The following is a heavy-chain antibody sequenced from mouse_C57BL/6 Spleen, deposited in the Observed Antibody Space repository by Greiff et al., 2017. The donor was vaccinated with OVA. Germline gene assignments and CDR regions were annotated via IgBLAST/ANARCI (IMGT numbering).Heavy chain of an antibody. D-gene: IGHD4-1*01. CDR2: IYPSDSET. Sequence: QVQLQQPGAELVRPGSSVKLSCKASGYTFTSYWMDWVKQRPGQGLEWIGNIYPSDSETHYNQKFKDKATLTVDKSSSTAYMQFSSLTSEDSAVYYCARYWDYFDYWGQGTTLTVSS. V-gene: IGHV1-61*01. J-gene: IGHJ2*01. CDR3: ARYWDYFDY. CDR1: GYTFTSYW.